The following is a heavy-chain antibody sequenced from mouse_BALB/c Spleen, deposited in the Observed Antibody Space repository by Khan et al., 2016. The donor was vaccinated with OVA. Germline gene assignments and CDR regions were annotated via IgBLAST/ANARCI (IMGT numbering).Heavy chain of an antibody. V-gene: IGHV1S137*01. CDR1: GYTFTDFT. J-gene: IGHJ3*01. Sequence: QIQFVQSGAELVRPGVSVKISCKGSGYTFTDFTLHWVKQSHAMSLEWIGVISTYYGHATYNQKFKDKATMTVDKSSSTAYMDLARLTSEDSAIYYCTRGGGGNRFAYWGQGTLVTVSA. CDR3: TRGGGGNRFAY. CDR2: ISTYYGHA.